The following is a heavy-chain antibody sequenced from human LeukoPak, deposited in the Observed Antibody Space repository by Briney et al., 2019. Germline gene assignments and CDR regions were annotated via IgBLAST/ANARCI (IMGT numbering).Heavy chain of an antibody. CDR3: ARDRAMIVVVTAAGVDY. CDR2: ISAYNGNA. CDR1: GYTFTSYG. J-gene: IGHJ4*02. D-gene: IGHD3-22*01. Sequence: GASVKVSCKASGYTFTSYGISWVRQAPGQGVEWMGWISAYNGNANYAQKLQGRVTMTTDTSTSTAYMELRSLRSDDTAVYYCARDRAMIVVVTAAGVDYWGQGTLVTVSS. V-gene: IGHV1-18*01.